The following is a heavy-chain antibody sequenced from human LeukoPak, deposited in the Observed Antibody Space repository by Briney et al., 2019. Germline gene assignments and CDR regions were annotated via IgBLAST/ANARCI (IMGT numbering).Heavy chain of an antibody. CDR2: ITARSDTI. CDR1: GFFFDSYS. CDR3: ATGEDSGSYYGNGTFDY. J-gene: IGHJ4*02. V-gene: IGHV3-48*01. D-gene: IGHD1-26*01. Sequence: GGSLRLSFAASGFFFDSYSLNWVRQAPGKGLEWISYITARSDTIYYAESVESRFTISRDNAKNSLYLQMNSLRVEDTAVYYCATGEDSGSYYGNGTFDYWGQGTLVTVSS.